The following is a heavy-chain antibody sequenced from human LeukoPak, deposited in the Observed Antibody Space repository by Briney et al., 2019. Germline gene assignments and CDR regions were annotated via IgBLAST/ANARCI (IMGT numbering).Heavy chain of an antibody. Sequence: ASVKVSCKASGYTFTSYAMHWVRQAPGQRLEWMGWINAGNGNTKYSQKFQGRVTITRDTSASTAYMELSSLRSEDTAVYYCAREGLQFLEWFTFSWFDPWGQGTLVTVSS. CDR3: AREGLQFLEWFTFSWFDP. V-gene: IGHV1-3*01. CDR2: INAGNGNT. D-gene: IGHD3-3*01. CDR1: GYTFTSYA. J-gene: IGHJ5*02.